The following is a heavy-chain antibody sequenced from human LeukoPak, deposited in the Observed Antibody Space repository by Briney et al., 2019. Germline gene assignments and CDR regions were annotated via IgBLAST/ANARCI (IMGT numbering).Heavy chain of an antibody. V-gene: IGHV4-59*12. CDR1: GGSISSYY. CDR3: ARDFPPRRIVGAREDWFDP. Sequence: SETLSLTCTVSGGSISSYYWSWIRQPPGKGLEWIGYIYYSGSTNYNPSLKSRVTISVDTSKNQFSLKLSSVTAADTAVYYCARDFPPRRIVGAREDWFDPWGQGTLVTVSS. CDR2: IYYSGST. J-gene: IGHJ5*02. D-gene: IGHD1-26*01.